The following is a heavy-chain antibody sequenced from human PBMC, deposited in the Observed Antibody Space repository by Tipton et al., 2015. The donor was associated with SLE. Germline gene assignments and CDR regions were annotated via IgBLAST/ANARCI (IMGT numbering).Heavy chain of an antibody. CDR3: TTSLSWDYYDST. CDR1: GFTFSNAW. CDR2: IKSKTDGGTT. Sequence: SLRLSCAASGFTFSNAWMSWVRQAPGKGLEWVGRIKSKTDGGTTDYAAPVKGRFTISRDDSKNTLYLQMNSLKTEDTAVYYCTTSLSWDYYDSTWGQGTLVTVSS. J-gene: IGHJ4*02. V-gene: IGHV3-15*01. D-gene: IGHD3-22*01.